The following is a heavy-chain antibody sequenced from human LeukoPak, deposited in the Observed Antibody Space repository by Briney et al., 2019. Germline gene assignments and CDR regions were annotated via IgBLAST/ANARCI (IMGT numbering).Heavy chain of an antibody. CDR2: IKQDGSEK. CDR3: MTNDILTGYYLFDY. Sequence: GGSLRPSCAASGFTFSSYWMSWVRQAPGKGLEWVANIKQDGSEKYYVDSVKGRFTISRDNAKNSLYLQMNSLRAEDTAVYYCMTNDILTGYYLFDYWGQGTLVTVSS. CDR1: GFTFSSYW. V-gene: IGHV3-7*01. J-gene: IGHJ4*02. D-gene: IGHD3-9*01.